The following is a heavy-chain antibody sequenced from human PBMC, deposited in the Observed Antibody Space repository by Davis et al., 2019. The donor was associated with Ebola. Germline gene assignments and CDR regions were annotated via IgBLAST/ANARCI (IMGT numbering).Heavy chain of an antibody. CDR2: IYYSGNS. CDR1: GGSISGYY. J-gene: IGHJ4*02. V-gene: IGHV4-59*12. D-gene: IGHD3-9*01. CDR3: ARLAGYDILTGYLDS. Sequence: MPSETLSLTCTVSGGSISGYYWGWVRQFPGTGLEWIGHIYYSGNSYYNPSLRSRLTISVDTSKNHFSLKLSSVTAADTAVYYCARLAGYDILTGYLDSWGQGTLVTVSS.